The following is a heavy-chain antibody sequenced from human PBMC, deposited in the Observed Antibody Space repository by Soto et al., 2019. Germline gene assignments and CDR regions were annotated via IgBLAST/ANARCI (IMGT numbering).Heavy chain of an antibody. CDR2: IYYSGST. CDR3: ARRVTTQRYYYYMDV. V-gene: IGHV4-59*08. D-gene: IGHD4-17*01. Sequence: SETLSLTCTVSGGSISSYYWSWIRQPPGKGLEWIGYIYYSGSTNYNPSLKSRVTISVDTSKNQFSLKLSSVTAADTAVYYCARRVTTQRYYYYMDVWGKGTTVTVSS. J-gene: IGHJ6*03. CDR1: GGSISSYY.